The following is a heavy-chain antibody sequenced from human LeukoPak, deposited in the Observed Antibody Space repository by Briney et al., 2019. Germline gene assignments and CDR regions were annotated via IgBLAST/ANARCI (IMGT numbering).Heavy chain of an antibody. Sequence: RPGGSLRLSCAASGFTFSSYGMHWVRQAPGKGLEWVAFIRYDGSNKYYADSVKGRVTISRDNSKNTLYLQMNSLRAEDTAVYYCAKDSVAARGKYYFDYWGQGTLVTVSS. CDR2: IRYDGSNK. CDR1: GFTFSSYG. CDR3: AKDSVAARGKYYFDY. D-gene: IGHD6-6*01. J-gene: IGHJ4*02. V-gene: IGHV3-30*02.